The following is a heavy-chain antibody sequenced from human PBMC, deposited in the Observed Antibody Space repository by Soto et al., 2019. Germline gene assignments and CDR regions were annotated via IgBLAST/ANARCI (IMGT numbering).Heavy chain of an antibody. Sequence: SETLSLTCAVYGGSFSGYYWSWIRQPPGKGLEWIGEINHSGSTNYNPSLKSRVTISVDTSKNQFSLKLSSVTAADTAVYYCARGVYYDFWSGYPHYYYYYMDVWGKGTTVTVSS. D-gene: IGHD3-3*01. CDR2: INHSGST. J-gene: IGHJ6*03. CDR1: GGSFSGYY. CDR3: ARGVYYDFWSGYPHYYYYYMDV. V-gene: IGHV4-34*01.